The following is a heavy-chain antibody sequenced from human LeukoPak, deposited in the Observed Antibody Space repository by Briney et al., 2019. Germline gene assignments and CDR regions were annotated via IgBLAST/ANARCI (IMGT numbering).Heavy chain of an antibody. D-gene: IGHD6-6*01. V-gene: IGHV4-34*01. CDR1: GGSFSGYY. CDR3: ARGRSIAARRSPFDY. Sequence: SETLSLTCAVYGGSFSGYYWSWIRQPPGKGLEWIGEINHSGSTNYNPSLKSRVTISVDTSKNQFSLKLSSVTAADTAVYYCARGRSIAARRSPFDYWGQGTLVTVSS. CDR2: INHSGST. J-gene: IGHJ4*02.